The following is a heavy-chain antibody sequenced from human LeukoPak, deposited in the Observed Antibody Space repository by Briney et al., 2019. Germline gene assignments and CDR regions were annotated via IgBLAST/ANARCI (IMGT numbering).Heavy chain of an antibody. J-gene: IGHJ4*02. CDR1: GGSISSYY. CDR3: ARGPNSSSWYGFGY. CDR2: IYYSGST. Sequence: SETLSLTCTVSGGSISSYYRSWIRQPPGKGLEWIGYIYYSGSTNYNPSLKSRVTISVDTSKNQFSLKLSSVTAADTAVYYCARGPNSSSWYGFGYWGQGTLVTVSS. D-gene: IGHD6-13*01. V-gene: IGHV4-59*01.